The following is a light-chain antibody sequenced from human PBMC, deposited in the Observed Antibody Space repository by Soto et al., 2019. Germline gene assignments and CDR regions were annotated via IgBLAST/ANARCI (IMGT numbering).Light chain of an antibody. CDR1: QSVRSNY. CDR2: GAS. Sequence: EIVLTQSPGTLSLSSGERATLSCRASQSVRSNYLAWYQQKPGQAPRLLIYGASSRATGIPDRFGGSGSGTHFALTISSLEPEDFAVYYCQQYASSPLTFGGGTKVEIK. CDR3: QQYASSPLT. J-gene: IGKJ4*01. V-gene: IGKV3-20*01.